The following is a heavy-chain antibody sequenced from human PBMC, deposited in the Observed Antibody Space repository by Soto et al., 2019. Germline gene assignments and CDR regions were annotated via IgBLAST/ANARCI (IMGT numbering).Heavy chain of an antibody. D-gene: IGHD5-12*01. V-gene: IGHV3-21*01. CDR3: ARDSRWLQFHPHVRAEYFQH. Sequence: PGGSLRLSCAASGFTFSSYSMNWVRQAPGKGLEWVSSISSSSSYIYYADSVKGRFTISRDNAKNSLYLQMNSLRAEDTAVYYCARDSRWLQFHPHVRAEYFQHWGQGTLVTVSS. J-gene: IGHJ1*01. CDR2: ISSSSSYI. CDR1: GFTFSSYS.